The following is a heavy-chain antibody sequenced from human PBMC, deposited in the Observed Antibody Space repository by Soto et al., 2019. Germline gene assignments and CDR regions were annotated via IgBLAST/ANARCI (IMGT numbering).Heavy chain of an antibody. CDR2: INSDGSSK. CDR3: AKGRDSYGY. J-gene: IGHJ4*02. CDR1: GFTFSSYS. D-gene: IGHD5-18*01. Sequence: GGSLRLSCAASGFTFSSYSMHWVRQAPGKGLVWVSRINSDGSSKTYADSVKGRFTISRDNAKNTLYLQMNSLRAEDTAVYYCAKGRDSYGYWGQGTLVTVSS. V-gene: IGHV3-74*01.